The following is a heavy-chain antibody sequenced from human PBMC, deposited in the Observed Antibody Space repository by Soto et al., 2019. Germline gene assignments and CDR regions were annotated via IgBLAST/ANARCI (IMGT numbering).Heavy chain of an antibody. CDR2: IYPGDSDA. V-gene: IGHV5-51*01. CDR3: ARQAYFGSGTYHSDY. CDR1: GYNFISYW. D-gene: IGHD3-10*01. J-gene: IGHJ4*02. Sequence: GSLKISCKASGYNFISYWIAWVRQMPGKGLEWMGIIYPGDSDATYSPSFEGQVTSSVDKSITTAYLQWISLKASDTAMYYCARQAYFGSGTYHSDYWGQGTQVTVSS.